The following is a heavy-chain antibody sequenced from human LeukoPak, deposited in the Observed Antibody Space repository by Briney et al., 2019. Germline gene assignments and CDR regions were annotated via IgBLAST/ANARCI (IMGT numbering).Heavy chain of an antibody. V-gene: IGHV3-49*03. CDR1: GFTFGDYA. CDR3: TRGIAAAGNHNIDY. CDR2: IRSKAYGGTT. Sequence: PGRSLRLSCTASGFTFGDYAMSWFRQAPGKGLEWVGFIRSKAYGGTTEYAASVKGRFTISRDDSKSIAYLQMNSLKTEDTAVYYCTRGIAAAGNHNIDYWGQGTLVTVSS. D-gene: IGHD6-13*01. J-gene: IGHJ4*02.